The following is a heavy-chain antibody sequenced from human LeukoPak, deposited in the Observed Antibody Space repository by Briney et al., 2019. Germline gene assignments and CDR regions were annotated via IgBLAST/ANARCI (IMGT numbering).Heavy chain of an antibody. CDR1: GFTFSSYG. V-gene: IGHV3-33*06. D-gene: IGHD5-24*01. CDR2: IWYDGSNK. Sequence: PGRSLGLSCAASGFTFSSYGMHWVRQAPGKGLEWVAVIWYDGSNKYYADSVKGRFTISRDNSKNTLYLQMNSLRAEDTAVYYCAKEKEMATTDWGQGTLVTVSS. J-gene: IGHJ4*02. CDR3: AKEKEMATTD.